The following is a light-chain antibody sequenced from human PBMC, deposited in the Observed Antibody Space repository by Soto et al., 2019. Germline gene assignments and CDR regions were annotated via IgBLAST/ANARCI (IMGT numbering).Light chain of an antibody. CDR2: DAS. V-gene: IGKV3-11*01. J-gene: IGKJ3*01. CDR3: QQRSNWPLP. CDR1: QSVSTY. Sequence: EIVLTQSPATLSLSPGERATLSCRASQSVSTYLAWYQQKPGQAPRLLIYDASNRATGIPARFSGSGSGTDFTRTISSLEPADFTVYYCQQRSNWPLPFGPGTKVDIK.